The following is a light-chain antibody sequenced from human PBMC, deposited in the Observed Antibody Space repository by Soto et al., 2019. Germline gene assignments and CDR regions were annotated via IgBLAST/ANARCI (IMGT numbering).Light chain of an antibody. CDR2: GAS. Sequence: EIVMTQSLATLSVSPGERATLSCRASQSVSSNLAWYQQKPGQAPRLLIYGASTRATGIPARFSGSGSGTDFTLTISSLQSEDFAVYYCQQYNNWPPGTFGPGTKVDIK. V-gene: IGKV3-15*01. CDR3: QQYNNWPPGT. CDR1: QSVSSN. J-gene: IGKJ3*01.